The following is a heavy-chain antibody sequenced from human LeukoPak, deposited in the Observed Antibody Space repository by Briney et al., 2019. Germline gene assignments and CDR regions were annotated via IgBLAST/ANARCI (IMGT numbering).Heavy chain of an antibody. CDR2: ISWNTGNK. D-gene: IGHD1-7*01. J-gene: IGHJ4*02. V-gene: IGHV3-9*01. CDR1: GFIFDNYA. Sequence: GGSLRLSRAAAGFIFDNYAMHWVRQAPGKGLEWVSRISWNTGNKDCADSVKGRFTISRDNAKNSLYLQMNSLRAEDTALYYCAKDRDNWNYEGPVGYWGQGTLVTVSS. CDR3: AKDRDNWNYEGPVGY.